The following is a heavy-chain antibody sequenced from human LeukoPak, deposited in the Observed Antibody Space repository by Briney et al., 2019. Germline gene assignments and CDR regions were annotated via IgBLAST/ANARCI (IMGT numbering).Heavy chain of an antibody. CDR3: ARIQPSCPGLGFCSFDI. CDR1: GSSISPHD. Sequence: SETLSLTCSVSGSSISPHDWTWIRQAPGEGLEWMGYIYYRGTTNYSPSLKNRLTMSVDTSKNQISLKLTSVTAADTAVYYCARIQPSCPGLGFCSFDIWGQGTLATVSS. J-gene: IGHJ3*02. D-gene: IGHD3-3*01. V-gene: IGHV4-59*11. CDR2: IYYRGTT.